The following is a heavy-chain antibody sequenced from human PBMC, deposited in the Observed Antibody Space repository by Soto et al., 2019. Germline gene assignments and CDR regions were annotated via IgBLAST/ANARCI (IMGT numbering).Heavy chain of an antibody. J-gene: IGHJ4*02. CDR1: GITFSSYA. CDR2: IGGSGGDT. Sequence: EVQLLESGGVLVQPGGSLRLSCVASGITFSSYAMSWVRQAPGKGLECVSVIGGSGGDTNYAESVKGRFTISRDNSKNTLYLQMSSLRAEDTAMYYCGPKGGGSWYTFWGQGTWVPVSP. CDR3: GPKGGGSWYTF. D-gene: IGHD6-13*01. V-gene: IGHV3-23*01.